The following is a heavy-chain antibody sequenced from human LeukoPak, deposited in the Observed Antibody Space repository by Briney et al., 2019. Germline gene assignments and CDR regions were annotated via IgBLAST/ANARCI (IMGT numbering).Heavy chain of an antibody. V-gene: IGHV5-51*01. Sequence: GGSLEISCKGSGYSFTSYWIGWVRQMPGKGLEWMGIIYPGDSDTRYSPSFQGQVTISADKSISTAYLQWSSLKASDTAMYYCARLVVRGVMAYYYYGMDVWGQGTTVTVSS. J-gene: IGHJ6*02. CDR2: IYPGDSDT. D-gene: IGHD3-10*01. CDR1: GYSFTSYW. CDR3: ARLVVRGVMAYYYYGMDV.